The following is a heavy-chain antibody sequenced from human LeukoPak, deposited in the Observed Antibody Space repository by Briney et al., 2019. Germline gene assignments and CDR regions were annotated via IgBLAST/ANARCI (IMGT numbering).Heavy chain of an antibody. D-gene: IGHD3-3*01. CDR1: GGSISSYY. CDR3: ARRTYDLWSGDYTGAFDI. Sequence: SETLSLTCTVSGGSISSYYWSWIRQPPGKGLEWIGYIYYSGSTNYNPSLKSRVTISIDTSKNQFSLKLNCVTAAVTAVYYCARRTYDLWSGDYTGAFDIWGQGTMVTVSS. V-gene: IGHV4-59*01. CDR2: IYYSGST. J-gene: IGHJ3*02.